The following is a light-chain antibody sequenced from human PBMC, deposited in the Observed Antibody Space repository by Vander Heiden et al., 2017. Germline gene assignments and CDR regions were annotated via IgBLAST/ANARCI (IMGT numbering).Light chain of an antibody. Sequence: QSVLTQPSSLPASPGASASPTCPLRRGINVGTYRIYWYQQKPGSPPQDLLGYKSDSEKQQGSGVPSRFSGSKDASANAGILLISGLQSEDEADYYCMIWHSSAWVFGGGTKLTVL. J-gene: IGLJ3*02. V-gene: IGLV5-45*03. CDR2: YKSDSEK. CDR3: MIWHSSAWV. CDR1: RGINVGTYR.